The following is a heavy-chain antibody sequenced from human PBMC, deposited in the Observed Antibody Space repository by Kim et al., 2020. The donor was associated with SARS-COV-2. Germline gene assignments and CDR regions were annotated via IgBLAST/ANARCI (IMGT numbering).Heavy chain of an antibody. CDR1: GGPISSGSYY. CDR3: ARSRVPILQEDYYDSSGYYWFDP. D-gene: IGHD3-22*01. J-gene: IGHJ5*02. Sequence: SETLSLTCTVSGGPISSGSYYWSWIRQPAGKGLEWIGRIYTSGSTNYNPSLKSRVTISVDTSKNQFSLKLSSVTAADTAVYYCARSRVPILQEDYYDSSGYYWFDPWGQGTLVTVSS. V-gene: IGHV4-61*02. CDR2: IYTSGST.